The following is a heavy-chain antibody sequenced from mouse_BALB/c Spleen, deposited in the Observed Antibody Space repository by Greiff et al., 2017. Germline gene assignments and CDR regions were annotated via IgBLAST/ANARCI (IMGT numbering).Heavy chain of an antibody. D-gene: IGHD2-4*01. CDR1: GYTFTDYS. CDR3: ARWANMITNGAMDY. CDR2: ISTYYGDA. Sequence: QVQLQQSGAELVRPGVSVKISCTGSGYTFTDYSMHWVKQSHAQSLEWIGVISTYYGDASYNQKFKGKATMTVDKSSSTAYMELARLTSEESAIYYGARWANMITNGAMDYGGQGTSVTVSS. J-gene: IGHJ4*01. V-gene: IGHV1S137*01.